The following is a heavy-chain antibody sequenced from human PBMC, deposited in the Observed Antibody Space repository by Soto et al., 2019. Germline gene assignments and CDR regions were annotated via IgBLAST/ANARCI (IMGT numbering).Heavy chain of an antibody. J-gene: IGHJ4*02. D-gene: IGHD3-9*01. Sequence: PGGSLRLSCAASGFTLSSYMMNWVRQAPGQGLEWISYISNSGSSIDYADSVKGRFTISRDNSKNTLYLQMNSLRAEDTAVYYCAKAGGVLRYFDPDLYYFDYWGQGTLVTVSS. V-gene: IGHV3-48*01. CDR2: ISNSGSSI. CDR1: GFTLSSYM. CDR3: AKAGGVLRYFDPDLYYFDY.